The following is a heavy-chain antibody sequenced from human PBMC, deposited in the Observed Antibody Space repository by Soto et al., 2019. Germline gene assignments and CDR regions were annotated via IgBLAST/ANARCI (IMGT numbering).Heavy chain of an antibody. CDR3: ARDVLRSYGMDV. Sequence: SETLSLTFTVSCGSISSGDYYWRWIRQPPGKGLEWIGYIYYSGSTYYNPSLKSRVTISVDTSKNQFSLKLSSVTAADTAVYYCARDVLRSYGMDVWGQGTLVTVSS. CDR1: CGSISSGDYY. V-gene: IGHV4-30-4*01. J-gene: IGHJ6*02. D-gene: IGHD3-3*01. CDR2: IYYSGST.